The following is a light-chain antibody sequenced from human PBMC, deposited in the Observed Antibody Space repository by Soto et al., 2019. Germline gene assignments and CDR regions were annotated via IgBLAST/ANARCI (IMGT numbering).Light chain of an antibody. Sequence: EIVLTQSPGTLSLSPEERATLSCRAGQSVRSSYFAWYQQKPGQAPRLLIYGASSRATGIPDRFSGSGSGTDFTLTISILEPEDFAVYYCQQYGSSPPITFGQGTRLEI. J-gene: IGKJ5*01. CDR1: QSVRSSY. V-gene: IGKV3-20*01. CDR2: GAS. CDR3: QQYGSSPPIT.